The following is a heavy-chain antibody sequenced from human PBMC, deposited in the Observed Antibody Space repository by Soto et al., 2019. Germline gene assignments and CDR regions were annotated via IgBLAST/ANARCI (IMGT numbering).Heavy chain of an antibody. Sequence: EVQLVESGGGLVKPGGSLRLSCAGSGFTFSNAWMSWVRRDPGKGLAWVGRSKSDAYGGAIDYAAPVKGRFTISRDDSKNTLFLQMNNLRAEDTDVYSCTTTKGRLEPPTNDFWGQGTLVIVAS. CDR3: TTTKGRLEPPTNDF. CDR1: GFTFSNAW. V-gene: IGHV3-15*01. CDR2: SKSDAYGGAI. J-gene: IGHJ4*02. D-gene: IGHD2-8*01.